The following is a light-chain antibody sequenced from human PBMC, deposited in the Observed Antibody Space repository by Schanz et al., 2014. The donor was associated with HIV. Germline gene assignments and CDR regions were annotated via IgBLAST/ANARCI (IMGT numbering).Light chain of an antibody. Sequence: EIVMTQSPATLSVSPGERATLSCRASQSVNRNLAWYQQKPGQAPRLLIFAASTRATGIPHRFSGSGSGTDFTLTITRLEPEDFAVFYCQQYGSLPITFGQGTRLEIK. CDR3: QQYGSLPIT. J-gene: IGKJ5*01. CDR2: AAS. V-gene: IGKV3-20*01. CDR1: QSVNRN.